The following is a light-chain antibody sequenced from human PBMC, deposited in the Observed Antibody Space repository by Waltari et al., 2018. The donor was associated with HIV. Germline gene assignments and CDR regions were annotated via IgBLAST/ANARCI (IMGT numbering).Light chain of an antibody. CDR2: TNN. J-gene: IGLJ1*01. V-gene: IGLV1-44*01. CDR1: SSNIGTNT. CDR3: AAWDDSLNGNV. Sequence: QSVLTQPPSASGTPGQRVTISCSGSSSNIGTNTVHWYQQLPGTAPKLLIYTNNQRPSGVPDRLSGSKSGTSASLAISGLQSEDEADYYCAAWDDSLNGNVFGPGTKVTVL.